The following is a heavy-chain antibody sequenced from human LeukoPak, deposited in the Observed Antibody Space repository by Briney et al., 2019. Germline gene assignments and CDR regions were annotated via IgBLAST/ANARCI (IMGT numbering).Heavy chain of an antibody. CDR2: INHSGST. V-gene: IGHV4-34*01. J-gene: IGHJ3*02. CDR3: ARGSNAFDI. CDR1: GGSFSGYY. Sequence: SETLSLTCAVYGGSFSGYYWSWIRQPPGKGLEWIGEINHSGSTNYNPSLKSRVTISVDTSKNQFSLKLSSVTAEDTAVYYCARGSNAFDIWGQGTMVTVSS.